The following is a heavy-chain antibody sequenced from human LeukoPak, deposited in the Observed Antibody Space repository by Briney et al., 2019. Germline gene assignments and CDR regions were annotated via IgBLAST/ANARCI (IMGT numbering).Heavy chain of an antibody. CDR1: GFTFSSYA. Sequence: GGSLRLSCAASGFTFSSYAMSWVRQAPGKGLEWVSAISGSGGSTYYADSVKGRFTISRDNSKNTLYLQMNSLRAEDTAVYYCARDWAYSGSLDYWGQGTLVTVSS. CDR3: ARDWAYSGSLDY. D-gene: IGHD1-26*01. J-gene: IGHJ4*02. CDR2: ISGSGGST. V-gene: IGHV3-23*01.